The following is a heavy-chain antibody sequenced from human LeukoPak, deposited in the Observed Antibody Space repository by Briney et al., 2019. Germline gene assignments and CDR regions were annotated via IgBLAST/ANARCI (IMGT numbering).Heavy chain of an antibody. CDR1: GFTFSSYS. Sequence: PGGSLRLSCAASGFTFSSYSMNWVRQAPGKGLEWVSSISSSSSYIYYADSVKGRFTISRDNAKNSLYLQMNSLRAKDTAVYYCARDRAEEYSSGWTDFDYWGQGTLVTVSS. D-gene: IGHD6-19*01. CDR3: ARDRAEEYSSGWTDFDY. J-gene: IGHJ4*02. CDR2: ISSSSSYI. V-gene: IGHV3-21*01.